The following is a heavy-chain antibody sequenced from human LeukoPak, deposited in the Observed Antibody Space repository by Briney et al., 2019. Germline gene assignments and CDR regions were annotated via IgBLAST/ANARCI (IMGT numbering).Heavy chain of an antibody. CDR3: ATMTRRGQYYFDN. V-gene: IGHV4-59*08. D-gene: IGHD3-22*01. Sequence: SEALSLTCIVSGGSMSSYYWHWIRQPPGKGLEWIGYISYTERTTYNPSLQRRVTISIDTSKNQFSLKLASVTAADTAVYYCATMTRRGQYYFDNWGQGTLVTVSS. CDR1: GGSMSSYY. J-gene: IGHJ4*02. CDR2: ISYTERT.